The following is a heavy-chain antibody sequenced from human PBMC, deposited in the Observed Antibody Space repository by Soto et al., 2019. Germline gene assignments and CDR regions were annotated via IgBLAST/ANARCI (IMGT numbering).Heavy chain of an antibody. CDR2: ISAYNGNT. V-gene: IGHV1-18*01. D-gene: IGHD3-3*01. J-gene: IGHJ6*02. Sequence: ASVKVSCKASGYTFTSYGISWVRQAPGQGLEWMGWISAYNGNTNYAQKLQGRVTMTTDTSTSTAYMELRSLRSDDTAVYYCARMEYYDFWSGYPAHYYYGMDVWGQGTTVTVSS. CDR1: GYTFTSYG. CDR3: ARMEYYDFWSGYPAHYYYGMDV.